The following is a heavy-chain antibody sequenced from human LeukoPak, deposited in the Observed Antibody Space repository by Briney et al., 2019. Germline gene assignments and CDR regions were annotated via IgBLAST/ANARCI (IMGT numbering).Heavy chain of an antibody. CDR1: GGSISSYY. J-gene: IGHJ4*02. V-gene: IGHV4-59*01. CDR2: IYYSGST. CDR3: ARGVNSGYFDY. D-gene: IGHD1-26*01. Sequence: SETLSLTCTVSGGSISSYYWNWIRQPPGKGLEWIGYIYYSGSTNYNPSLKSRVTISVDTSKNQFSLKLTSVTATDTAVYYCARGVNSGYFDYCGQGTLVTVSS.